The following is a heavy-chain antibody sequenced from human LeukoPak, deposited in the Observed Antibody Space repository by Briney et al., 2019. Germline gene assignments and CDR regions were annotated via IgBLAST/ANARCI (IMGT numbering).Heavy chain of an antibody. J-gene: IGHJ4*02. CDR2: IYHSGST. D-gene: IGHD3-10*01. CDR1: GGSISSGGYY. CDR3: ARDKPYGSGSYDY. Sequence: PSETLSLTCAVSGGSISSGGYYWSWIRQPPGKGLEWIGYIYHSGSTYYNPSLKSRVTISVDRSKNQFSLKLSSVTAADTAVYYCARDKPYGSGSYDYWGQGTLVTVSS. V-gene: IGHV4-30-2*01.